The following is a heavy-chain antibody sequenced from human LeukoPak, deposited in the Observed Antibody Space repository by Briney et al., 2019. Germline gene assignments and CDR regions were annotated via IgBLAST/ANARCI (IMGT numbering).Heavy chain of an antibody. CDR1: GGSITSYY. CDR3: ARFFGSGSYYTECPYWFDP. D-gene: IGHD3-10*01. CDR2: MHYSGNT. J-gene: IGHJ5*02. Sequence: PSETLSLTCTVSGGSITSYYWSWIRQPPAKGLDWIGYMHYSGNTKYNPSLKSRGTITVDTAKNHFSLKLSFVTAADTAVYYCARFFGSGSYYTECPYWFDPWGQGTLVTVSS. V-gene: IGHV4-59*01.